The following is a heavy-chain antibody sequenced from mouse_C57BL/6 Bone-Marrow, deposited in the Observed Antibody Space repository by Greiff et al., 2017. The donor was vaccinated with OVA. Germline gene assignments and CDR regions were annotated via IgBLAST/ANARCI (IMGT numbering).Heavy chain of an antibody. V-gene: IGHV1-26*01. CDR1: GYTFTDYY. J-gene: IGHJ3*01. D-gene: IGHD1-1*01. Sequence: EVQLQQSGPELVKPGASVKISCKASGYTFTDYYMNWVKQSHGKSLEWIGDINPNNGGTSYNQKFKGKATLTVDKSSSTAYMELRSLTSEDSAVYYCARSLYYTEAWFAYWGQGTLVTVSA. CDR3: ARSLYYTEAWFAY. CDR2: INPNNGGT.